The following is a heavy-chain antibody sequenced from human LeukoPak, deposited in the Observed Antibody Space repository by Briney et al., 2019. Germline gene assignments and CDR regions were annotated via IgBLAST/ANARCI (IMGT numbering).Heavy chain of an antibody. V-gene: IGHV3-48*04. CDR3: ANGESYYYASGGGY. J-gene: IGHJ4*02. CDR2: ITKTSGTI. Sequence: PGGSLRLSCVASGFDFSDFAMNWVRQAPGKGLEWVSYITKTSGTISYADSVKGRFTISRDNAKKSLYLHINSLRPEDTAFFYCANGESYYYASGGGYWGQGTLVTVSS. D-gene: IGHD3-10*01. CDR1: GFDFSDFA.